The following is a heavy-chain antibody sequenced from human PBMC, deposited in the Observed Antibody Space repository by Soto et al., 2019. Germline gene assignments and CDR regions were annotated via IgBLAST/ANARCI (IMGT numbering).Heavy chain of an antibody. V-gene: IGHV5-51*01. J-gene: IGHJ5*02. D-gene: IGHD5-18*01. CDR2: IYPVDSDT. CDR3: ARGSGYSYGSEFGWFDP. CDR1: GYSFTSYW. Sequence: ESLTISCTGSGYSFTSYWIGLVRQMPGKGLEWMGIIYPVDSDTRYSPSFQGQVTISADKSISTAYLQWSSLKASDTAMYYCARGSGYSYGSEFGWFDPWGQGTLVTVYS.